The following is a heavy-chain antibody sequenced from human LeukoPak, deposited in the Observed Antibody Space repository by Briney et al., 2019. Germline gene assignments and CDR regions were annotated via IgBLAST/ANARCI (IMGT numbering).Heavy chain of an antibody. V-gene: IGHV3-33*01. CDR2: IWYDGSNM. CDR3: ARAGHGSIIYFDY. J-gene: IGHJ4*02. Sequence: GRSLRLACAAAGFTFSSYGMHWVRQAPGKGLEWVAVIWYDGSNMYYADSVKGRFTISRDNSKNTLYLQMNSLRAEDTAVYFCARAGHGSIIYFDYWGQRTLVTVSS. CDR1: GFTFSSYG. D-gene: IGHD3-10*01.